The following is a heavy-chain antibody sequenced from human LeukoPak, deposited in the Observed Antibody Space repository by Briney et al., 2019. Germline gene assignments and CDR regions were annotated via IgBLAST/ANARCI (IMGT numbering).Heavy chain of an antibody. Sequence: ASVKVSCKASGYTFTSYGISWVRQAPGQGLEWMGWISAYNGNTNYAQKLQGRVTMTTDTSTSTAYMELRSLRSDDTAVYYCARSIVVVAATPYWFDPWGQGTLVTVSS. V-gene: IGHV1-18*01. CDR2: ISAYNGNT. CDR3: ARSIVVVAATPYWFDP. J-gene: IGHJ5*02. D-gene: IGHD2-15*01. CDR1: GYTFTSYG.